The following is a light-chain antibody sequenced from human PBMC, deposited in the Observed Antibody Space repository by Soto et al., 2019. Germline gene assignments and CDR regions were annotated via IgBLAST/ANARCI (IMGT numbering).Light chain of an antibody. CDR2: AAS. Sequence: DIQMTQSPSSLSASVGDRVTIACRASQSISSYVNWYQQKPGKAPNLLIYAASSLQSGVPSKFRGSGSGTDFTLTISILQPEDFVPYSCQQSYSSPFTFGPRTKVDIK. CDR1: QSISSY. V-gene: IGKV1-39*01. J-gene: IGKJ3*01. CDR3: QQSYSSPFT.